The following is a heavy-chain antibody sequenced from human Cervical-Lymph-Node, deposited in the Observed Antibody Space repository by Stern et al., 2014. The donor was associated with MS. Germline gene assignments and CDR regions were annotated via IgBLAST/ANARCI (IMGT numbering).Heavy chain of an antibody. CDR1: GYTLSELS. Sequence: QVQLVQSGAEVKKPGASVKVSCKASGYTLSELSMHWVRQAPGRGLEWMGGFDPEEGGTIYAQKYQGRVTMTEDTSTDTAYMDLSSLRSEDTAVYYCAAQNTVTNYYYNGMDVWVQGTTVTVSS. CDR3: AAQNTVTNYYYNGMDV. CDR2: FDPEEGGT. J-gene: IGHJ6*02. V-gene: IGHV1-24*01. D-gene: IGHD4-17*01.